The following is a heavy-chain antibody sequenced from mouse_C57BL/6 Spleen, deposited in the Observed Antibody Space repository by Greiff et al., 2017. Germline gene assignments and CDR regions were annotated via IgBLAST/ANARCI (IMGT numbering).Heavy chain of an antibody. J-gene: IGHJ4*01. CDR2: ISSGGDYI. CDR3: TRELDYYGSSIYAMDY. CDR1: GFTFSSYA. D-gene: IGHD1-1*01. Sequence: DVHLVESGEGLVKPGGSLKLSCAASGFTFSSYAMSWVRQTPEKRLEWVAYISSGGDYIYYADTVKGRFTISRDNARNTLYLQMSSLKSEDTAMYYCTRELDYYGSSIYAMDYWGQGTSVTVSS. V-gene: IGHV5-9-1*02.